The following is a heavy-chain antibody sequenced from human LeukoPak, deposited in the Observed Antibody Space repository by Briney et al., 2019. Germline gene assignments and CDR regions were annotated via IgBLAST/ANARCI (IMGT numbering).Heavy chain of an antibody. V-gene: IGHV3-30*18. CDR2: ISYDGSNK. CDR1: GFTFSSYG. Sequence: PGRSLRLSCAASGFTFSSYGMHWVRQAPGKGLEWVAVISYDGSNKYYADSVKGRFTISRDNSKNTLYLQMNSLRAEDTAVYYCGKSAYSSSWIDAFDIWGQGTMVTVSS. J-gene: IGHJ3*02. CDR3: GKSAYSSSWIDAFDI. D-gene: IGHD6-13*01.